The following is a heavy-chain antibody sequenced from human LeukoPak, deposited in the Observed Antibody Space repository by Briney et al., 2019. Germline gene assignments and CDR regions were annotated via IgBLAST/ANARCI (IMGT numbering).Heavy chain of an antibody. V-gene: IGHV5-51*01. CDR3: ARLGTYWSNYYFEY. Sequence: GESLKISCKASGYSFTTYWIGWVRQMPGKGLEWMGIIFPADSDTRYSPSFQGQVTVSADKSINTAYLQWSSLKASDTAMYYCARLGTYWSNYYFEYWGQGTLVTVSS. D-gene: IGHD3-10*01. CDR2: IFPADSDT. J-gene: IGHJ4*02. CDR1: GYSFTTYW.